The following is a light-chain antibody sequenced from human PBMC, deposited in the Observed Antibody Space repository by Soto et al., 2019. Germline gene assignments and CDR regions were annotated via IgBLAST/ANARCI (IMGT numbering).Light chain of an antibody. CDR1: QSVGRS. J-gene: IGKJ4*01. Sequence: IVMTQSPATLSVSPGERATLSCRASQSVGRSLAWYQQRPGQAPRLLIYGASARATGIPATFSGSGSGTEFTLTISSLQPEDFASYYCQQYDNWPSVTFGGGTKVDI. CDR3: QQYDNWPSVT. V-gene: IGKV3-15*01. CDR2: GAS.